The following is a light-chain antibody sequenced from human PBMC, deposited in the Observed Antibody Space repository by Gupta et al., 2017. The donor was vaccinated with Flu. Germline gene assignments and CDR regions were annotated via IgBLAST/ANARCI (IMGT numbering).Light chain of an antibody. J-gene: IGKJ2*01. Sequence: PATLSLSRGQRATLSCRDRQSTRNYLVWYQQKPGQAPRLLIYDTSIRDTGIPARFSGSGYVTDFTLTISSLEAEDSAVYYCQQRGDWPYTFGRGTKVEMK. CDR1: QSTRNY. V-gene: IGKV3-11*01. CDR2: DTS. CDR3: QQRGDWPYT.